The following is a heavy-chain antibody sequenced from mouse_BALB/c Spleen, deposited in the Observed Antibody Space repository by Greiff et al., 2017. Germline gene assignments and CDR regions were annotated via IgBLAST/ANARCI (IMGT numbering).Heavy chain of an antibody. CDR2: INPYNDGT. Sequence: EVKVVESGPELVKPGASVKMSCKASGYTFTSYVMHWVKQKPGQGLEWIGYINPYNDGTKYNEKFKGKATLTSDKSSSTAYMELSSLTSEDSAVYYCARALTTAGAMDYWGQGTSVTVSS. CDR3: ARALTTAGAMDY. V-gene: IGHV1-14*01. CDR1: GYTFTSYV. J-gene: IGHJ4*01. D-gene: IGHD1-2*01.